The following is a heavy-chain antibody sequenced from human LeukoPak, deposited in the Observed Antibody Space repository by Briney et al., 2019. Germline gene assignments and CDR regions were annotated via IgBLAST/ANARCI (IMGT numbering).Heavy chain of an antibody. D-gene: IGHD3-22*01. J-gene: IGHJ4*02. V-gene: IGHV3-23*01. CDR1: GFTFTSYG. CDR2: ISGSGFST. CDR3: ARDYSPPHYYDSSGYFDS. Sequence: TGGSLRLSCAASGFTFTSYGMSWVRQAPGKGLEWVSTISGSGFSTYYADSVKGRFTISRDTSKSTLYLQMNSLRAEDTAVYYCARDYSPPHYYDSSGYFDSWGQGTLVTVSP.